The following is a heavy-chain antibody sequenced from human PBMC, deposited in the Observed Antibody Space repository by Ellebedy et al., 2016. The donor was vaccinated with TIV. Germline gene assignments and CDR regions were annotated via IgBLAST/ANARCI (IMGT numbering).Heavy chain of an antibody. CDR2: IWYDGSNK. CDR3: ARDRRRTVTDYYYYGMDV. D-gene: IGHD4-17*01. J-gene: IGHJ6*02. Sequence: GESLKISXAASGFTFSSYAMSWVRQAPGKGLEWVAVIWYDGSNKYYEDSVKGRFTISRDNSKNTLYLQMKSLRAEDTAVYYCARDRRRTVTDYYYYGMDVWGQGTTVTVSS. CDR1: GFTFSSYA. V-gene: IGHV3-33*08.